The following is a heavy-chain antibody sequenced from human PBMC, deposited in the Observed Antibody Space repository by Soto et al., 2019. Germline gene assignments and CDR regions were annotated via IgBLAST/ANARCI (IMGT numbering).Heavy chain of an antibody. Sequence: VGSLRLSCAASGFTFSSYAMSWFRQVPWKVLEWVSAISGSGGSTYYADSVKGRFTISRDNSKNTLYLQMNSLRAEDTAVYYCARGLSTHIAVAGMGYFDSWGQGTLVTVSS. CDR3: ARGLSTHIAVAGMGYFDS. D-gene: IGHD6-19*01. CDR1: GFTFSSYA. V-gene: IGHV3-23*01. CDR2: ISGSGGST. J-gene: IGHJ4*02.